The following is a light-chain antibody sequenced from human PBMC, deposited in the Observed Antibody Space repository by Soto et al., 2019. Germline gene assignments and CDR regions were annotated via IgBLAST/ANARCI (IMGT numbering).Light chain of an antibody. CDR1: QTIIRY. Sequence: DIQMTQSPSSLSASVGDRVTITCRASQTIIRYLNWYQQKPGRAPNLLIYAASSLQSGVPSRFSGSGSGTEFTLTISRLQTEDFATYYCQQSYSTLFTFGPGTKVEIK. V-gene: IGKV1-39*01. J-gene: IGKJ3*01. CDR3: QQSYSTLFT. CDR2: AAS.